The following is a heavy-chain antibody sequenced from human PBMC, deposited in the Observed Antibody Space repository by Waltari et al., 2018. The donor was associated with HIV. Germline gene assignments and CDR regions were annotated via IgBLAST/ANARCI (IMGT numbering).Heavy chain of an antibody. V-gene: IGHV3-74*01. J-gene: IGHJ4*02. CDR2: INGDGSRT. D-gene: IGHD1-26*01. CDR3: AREGATSGSYYFDY. CDR1: GFTFSSYW. Sequence: EVQLVESGGGLVQPGGSLRLSCAASGFTFSSYWLHWVRQAPGKGLVGVSRINGDGSRTRFADSVKGRFTISRDNAKNTLYLHMNSLTAEDTAVYYCAREGATSGSYYFDYWGQGTLATVSS.